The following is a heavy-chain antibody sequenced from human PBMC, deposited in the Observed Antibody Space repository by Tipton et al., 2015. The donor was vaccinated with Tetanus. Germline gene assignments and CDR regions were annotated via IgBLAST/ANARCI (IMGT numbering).Heavy chain of an antibody. CDR1: GFIFSNYA. CDR3: ARAFCNYNCHGGYFDY. J-gene: IGHJ4*02. CDR2: ISYDGSNI. V-gene: IGHV3-30*03. D-gene: IGHD2/OR15-2a*01. Sequence: SLRLSCAASGFIFSNYAMHWVRQAPGKGLEWVALISYDGSNIYYADSVEGRFTISRDNSANRLFLQMNSLKADDTAVYYCARAFCNYNCHGGYFDYWGQGTLVTVSS.